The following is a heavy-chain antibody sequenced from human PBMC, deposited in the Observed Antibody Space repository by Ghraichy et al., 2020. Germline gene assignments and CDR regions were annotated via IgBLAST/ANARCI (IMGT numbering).Heavy chain of an antibody. CDR1: GYTFTSYD. V-gene: IGHV1-8*01. J-gene: IGHJ4*02. Sequence: ASVKVSCKASGYTFTSYDINWVRQATGQGLEWMGWMNPNSGNTGYAQKFQGRVTMTRDTSKSTAYMELSSLRSEDTAVYYCARGDLGYGGNSGYWGQGTLVTVSS. CDR2: MNPNSGNT. CDR3: ARGDLGYGGNSGY. D-gene: IGHD4-23*01.